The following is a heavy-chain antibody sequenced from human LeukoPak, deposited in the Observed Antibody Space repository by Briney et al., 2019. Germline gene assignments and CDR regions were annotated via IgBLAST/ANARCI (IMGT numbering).Heavy chain of an antibody. CDR2: ISWNSGSI. J-gene: IGHJ4*02. D-gene: IGHD3-22*01. CDR3: ERGDSSGYSPPLGY. Sequence: PGRSLRLSCAASGFTFDDYAMHWVRQAPGKGLEWVSGISWNSGSIGYADSVKGRFTISRDNAKNSLYLQMDSLRAEDTALYYCERGDSSGYSPPLGYWARETLVTVS. CDR1: GFTFDDYA. V-gene: IGHV3-9*01.